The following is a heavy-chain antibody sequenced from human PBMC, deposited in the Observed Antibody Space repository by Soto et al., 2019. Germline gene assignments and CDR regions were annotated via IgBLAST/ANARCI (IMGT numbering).Heavy chain of an antibody. CDR3: ATAAIRYYYYYMYV. V-gene: IGHV1-18*01. CDR1: GYTFTSYC. CDR2: IGAYNGNT. J-gene: IGHJ6*03. Sequence: ASVKVSCKASGYTFTSYCISWVRQAPGQGLEWMGWIGAYNGNTNYAQKLQGRVTMTKDTSTNTAYMELRSLRSEDTAVYYCATAAIRYYYYYMYVWGKGTTVTVS. D-gene: IGHD2-2*01.